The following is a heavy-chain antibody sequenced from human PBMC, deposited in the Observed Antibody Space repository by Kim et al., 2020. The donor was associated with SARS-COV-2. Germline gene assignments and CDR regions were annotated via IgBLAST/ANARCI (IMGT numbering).Heavy chain of an antibody. Sequence: GGSLRLSCAASGFTFSSYAMHWVRQAPGKGLEWVAVISYDGSNKYYADSVKGRFTISRDNSKNTLYLQMNSLRAEDTAVYYCARGIPDYWGQATLVTVSS. CDR2: ISYDGSNK. CDR3: ARGIPDY. V-gene: IGHV3-30-3*01. CDR1: GFTFSSYA. J-gene: IGHJ4*02.